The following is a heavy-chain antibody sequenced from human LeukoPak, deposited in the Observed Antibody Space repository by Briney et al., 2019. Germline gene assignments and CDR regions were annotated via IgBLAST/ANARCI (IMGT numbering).Heavy chain of an antibody. CDR3: ARIAVAGTNLDY. V-gene: IGHV4-39*07. Sequence: SETLSLTCTVSGGSISSSSYYWGWIRRPPGKGLEWIGSIYYSGSTYYNPSLKSRVTISVDTSKNQFSLKLSSVTAADTAVYYCARIAVAGTNLDYWGQGTLVTVSS. CDR1: GGSISSSSYY. J-gene: IGHJ4*02. D-gene: IGHD6-19*01. CDR2: IYYSGST.